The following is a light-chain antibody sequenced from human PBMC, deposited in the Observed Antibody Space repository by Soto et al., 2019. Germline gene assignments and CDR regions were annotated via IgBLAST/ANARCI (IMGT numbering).Light chain of an antibody. CDR3: QHYEGSPRT. V-gene: IGKV3-20*01. Sequence: ETVLTQSPATVSLSPGERATLSCTTSQAVNNDYLAWYQQKPGQAPRLLIYGVFNRATGIPDRFSGSGSGAYFTPTISGLEPEDSAIYYCQHYEGSPRTFGQGTNVEI. CDR2: GVF. CDR1: QAVNNDY. J-gene: IGKJ2*01.